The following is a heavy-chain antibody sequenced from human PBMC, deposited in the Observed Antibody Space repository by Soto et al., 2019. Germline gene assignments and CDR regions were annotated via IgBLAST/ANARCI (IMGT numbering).Heavy chain of an antibody. CDR3: ARVAAWYYGMDV. Sequence: PSETLSLTCAVSGASIISSNWWISIRHPPGKVLEWIGDIYHDGSTNRNPSLKSRATISVDKSKNQFSLRLTSVTAADTAVYYCARVAAWYYGMDVWGQGTTVTVSS. V-gene: IGHV4-4*02. D-gene: IGHD6-25*01. J-gene: IGHJ6*02. CDR2: IYHDGST. CDR1: GASIISSNW.